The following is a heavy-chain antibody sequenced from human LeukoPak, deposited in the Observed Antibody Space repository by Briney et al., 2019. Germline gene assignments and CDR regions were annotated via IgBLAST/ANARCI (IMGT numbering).Heavy chain of an antibody. Sequence: SQTLPLTCTVSGGSISSYYWSWIRQPAGKGLEWIGRIHTSGSTNYNPSLKSRVTMSVDTSKNQFSLKLSSVTVADTAVYYCARDRYYYDSSGYYSLDYWGQGTLVTVSS. CDR2: IHTSGST. V-gene: IGHV4-4*07. CDR1: GGSISSYY. D-gene: IGHD3-22*01. J-gene: IGHJ4*02. CDR3: ARDRYYYDSSGYYSLDY.